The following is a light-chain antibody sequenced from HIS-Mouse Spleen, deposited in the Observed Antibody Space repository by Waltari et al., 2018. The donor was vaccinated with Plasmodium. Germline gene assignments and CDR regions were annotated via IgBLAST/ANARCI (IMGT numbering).Light chain of an antibody. J-gene: IGKJ2*01. CDR1: QSVSSN. CDR3: QQYGSSPYT. V-gene: IGKV3-15*01. Sequence: EIVMTQSPATLSVSPGERATLSCRASQSVSSNLAWYQQKPGQAPRLLIYGASTRATGIPARFSGSGSGTEFTLTISRLEPEEFAVYYCQQYGSSPYTFGQGTKLEIK. CDR2: GAS.